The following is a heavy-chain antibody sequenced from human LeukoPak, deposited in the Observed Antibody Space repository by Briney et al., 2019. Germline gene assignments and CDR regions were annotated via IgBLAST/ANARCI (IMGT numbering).Heavy chain of an antibody. Sequence: SETLSLTCTVSGGSISSYYWSWIRQPPGKGLEWIGYIYYSGSTNYNPSLKSRVTISVDTSMNQFSLKLSSVTAADTAVYYCARARYDILTGYHFDYWGQGTLVTVSS. CDR1: GGSISSYY. D-gene: IGHD3-9*01. J-gene: IGHJ4*02. CDR3: ARARYDILTGYHFDY. V-gene: IGHV4-59*01. CDR2: IYYSGST.